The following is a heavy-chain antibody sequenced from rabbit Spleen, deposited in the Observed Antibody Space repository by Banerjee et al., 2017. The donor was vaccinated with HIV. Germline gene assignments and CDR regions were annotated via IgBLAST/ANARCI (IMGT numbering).Heavy chain of an antibody. J-gene: IGHJ6*01. Sequence: QEQLEESGGGLVKPEGSLTLTCKASGFSFSDRDVMCWVRQAPGKGLEWIGCIYAYSGSTYYASWAKGRFTISKTSSTTVTLQMTSLTVADTATYFCARDTGSSFSSYGMDLWGPGTLVTVS. D-gene: IGHD8-1*01. CDR1: GFSFSDRDV. CDR2: IYAYSGST. CDR3: ARDTGSSFSSYGMDL. V-gene: IGHV1S45*01.